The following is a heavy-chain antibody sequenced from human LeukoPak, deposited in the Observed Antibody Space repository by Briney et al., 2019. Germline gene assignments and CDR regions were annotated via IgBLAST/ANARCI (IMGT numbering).Heavy chain of an antibody. J-gene: IGHJ4*02. CDR1: GGSISSYY. CDR3: ARQYFDY. Sequence: SETLSLTCTVSGGSISSYYWSWIRQPPGKGLEWIGYIYYGGSTNYNPSLKSRVTISVDTSKNQFSLKLSSVTAADTAVYYCARQYFDYWGQGTLVTVSS. V-gene: IGHV4-59*08. CDR2: IYYGGST.